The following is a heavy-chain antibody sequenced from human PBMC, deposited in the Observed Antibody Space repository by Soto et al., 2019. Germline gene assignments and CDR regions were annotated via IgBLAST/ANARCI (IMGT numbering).Heavy chain of an antibody. CDR2: IIPIFGTA. Sequence: SVKVSCKASGGTFSSYAISWVRQAPGQGLEWMGGIIPIFGTANYAQKFQGRVTITADESTSTAYMELSSLRSEDAAVYYCASSLLIVHYGMDVWGQGTTVTVSS. D-gene: IGHD2-21*01. J-gene: IGHJ6*02. CDR3: ASSLLIVHYGMDV. CDR1: GGTFSSYA. V-gene: IGHV1-69*13.